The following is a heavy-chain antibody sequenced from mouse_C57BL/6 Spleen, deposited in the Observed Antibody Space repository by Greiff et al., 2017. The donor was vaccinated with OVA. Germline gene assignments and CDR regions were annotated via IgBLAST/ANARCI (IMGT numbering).Heavy chain of an antibody. CDR2: IDPEAGET. CDR3: ARGAYSNYVAWFAY. J-gene: IGHJ3*01. D-gene: IGHD2-5*01. V-gene: IGHV14-2*01. Sequence: VQLQQSGAELVKPGASVKLSCTASGFNIKDYYMHWVKQRTEQGLEWIGRIDPEAGETKYAPKFQGKATITADTSSNTAYLQRSSLTSEDTAVYYCARGAYSNYVAWFAYWGQGTLVTVSA. CDR1: GFNIKDYY.